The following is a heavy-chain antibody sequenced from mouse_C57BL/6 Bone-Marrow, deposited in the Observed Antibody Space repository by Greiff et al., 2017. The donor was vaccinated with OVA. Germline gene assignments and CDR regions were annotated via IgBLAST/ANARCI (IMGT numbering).Heavy chain of an antibody. J-gene: IGHJ4*01. CDR1: GYTFTNYW. CDR2: IYPGGGYT. Sequence: QVQLQQSGAELVRPGTSVKMSCKASGYTFTNYWIGWAKQRPGHGLEWIGDIYPGGGYTNYNEKFKGKATLTADKSSSTAYMQFSSLTSEDSAIYYCARGGYYSNSGAMDYWGQGTSVTVSS. D-gene: IGHD2-5*01. CDR3: ARGGYYSNSGAMDY. V-gene: IGHV1-63*01.